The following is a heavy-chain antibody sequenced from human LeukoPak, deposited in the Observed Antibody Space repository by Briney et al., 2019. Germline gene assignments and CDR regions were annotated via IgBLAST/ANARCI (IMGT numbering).Heavy chain of an antibody. V-gene: IGHV3-7*05. CDR1: GFTFSSYW. CDR2: IKRDGSEK. Sequence: GGSLRLSCAASGFTFSSYWMSWVRQAPGKGLEWVANIKRDGSEKYYVDSVKGRFTISRDNADDSLYLQMNSLRAEDTAFYYCARARDYGSGKANAFDIWGQGTMVTVSS. CDR3: ARARDYGSGKANAFDI. J-gene: IGHJ3*02. D-gene: IGHD3-10*01.